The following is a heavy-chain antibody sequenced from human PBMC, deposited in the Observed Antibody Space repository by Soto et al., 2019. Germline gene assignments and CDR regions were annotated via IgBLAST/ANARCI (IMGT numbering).Heavy chain of an antibody. CDR2: IYYSGST. V-gene: IGHV4-30-4*02. D-gene: IGHD2-21*02. Sequence: SETLSLTCTVSGGSISSGDYYWSWIRQPPGKGLEWIGYIYYSGSTYYNPSLKSRVTISVDTSRNQFYLKVNSVTAADTAMYYCARDLWGYCGTDCYPLDVWGQGTTVTVSS. CDR3: ARDLWGYCGTDCYPLDV. CDR1: GGSISSGDYY. J-gene: IGHJ6*02.